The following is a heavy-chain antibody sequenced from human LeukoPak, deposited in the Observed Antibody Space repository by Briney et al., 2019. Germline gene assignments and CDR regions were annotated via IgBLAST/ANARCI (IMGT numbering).Heavy chain of an antibody. CDR3: VRDGREGFDI. D-gene: IGHD5-24*01. Sequence: GGSLRLSCAASGFTFSSYGMHWVRQAPGKGLVWVSRINPDGSTTNYADSVKGRFTISRDNVKNSLYLQVSSLRAEDTAVYYCVRDGREGFDIWGHGTLVIVSS. V-gene: IGHV3-74*01. CDR1: GFTFSSYG. CDR2: INPDGSTT. J-gene: IGHJ3*02.